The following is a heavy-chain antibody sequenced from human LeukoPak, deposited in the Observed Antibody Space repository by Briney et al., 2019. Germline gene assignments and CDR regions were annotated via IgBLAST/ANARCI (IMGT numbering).Heavy chain of an antibody. CDR1: GFTFSSYG. CDR3: ARYRPFDDSGDYRQFDD. J-gene: IGHJ4*02. CDR2: IWYDGSNK. V-gene: IGHV3-33*01. D-gene: IGHD3-22*01. Sequence: GGSLRLSCAASGFTFSSYGMHWVRQAPGKGLEWVAVIWYDGSNKYYADSVKGRFTISRDNSKNTLYLQMNSLRAEDTAVYYCARYRPFDDSGDYRQFDDWGQGTLVTVSS.